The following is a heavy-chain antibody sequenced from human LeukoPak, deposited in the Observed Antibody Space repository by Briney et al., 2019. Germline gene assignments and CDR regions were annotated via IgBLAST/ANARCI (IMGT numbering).Heavy chain of an antibody. J-gene: IGHJ3*02. CDR2: IYSGGST. CDR3: ARGGSYLSAFDI. Sequence: GGSLRLFCAASGFTVSSNYMSWVRQAPGKGLEWVSVIYSGGSTYYADSVKGRFTISRDNSKNTLYLQMNSLRAGATAVYYCARGGSYLSAFDIWGQGTMVTVSS. V-gene: IGHV3-53*01. D-gene: IGHD1-26*01. CDR1: GFTVSSNY.